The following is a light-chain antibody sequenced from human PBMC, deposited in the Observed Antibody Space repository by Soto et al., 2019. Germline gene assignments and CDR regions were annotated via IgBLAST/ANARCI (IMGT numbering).Light chain of an antibody. Sequence: MVLRQSPDTLSVTQGERATLSCRASRSLSSDYLAWYQQKPGQAPRLLFYHASRRATGTPDRFSVSGSGTDFTLTISRLEPGDFAVYYCQQDGDSPRSFGQGTDVDIK. CDR2: HAS. V-gene: IGKV3-20*01. CDR1: RSLSSDY. CDR3: QQDGDSPRS. J-gene: IGKJ1*01.